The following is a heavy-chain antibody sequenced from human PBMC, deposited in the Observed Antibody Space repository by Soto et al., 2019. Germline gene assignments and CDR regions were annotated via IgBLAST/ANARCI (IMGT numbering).Heavy chain of an antibody. CDR1: GYTFTGLH. CDR3: ATKSGFYYYYGMDV. J-gene: IGHJ6*02. Sequence: ASVKVSCKAPGYTFTGLHINWVRQAPGKGLEWMGGFDPEDGETIYAQKFQGRVTMTEDTSTDTAYMELSSLRSEDTAVYYCATKSGFYYYYGMDVWGQGTTVTVSS. CDR2: FDPEDGET. D-gene: IGHD5-12*01. V-gene: IGHV1-24*01.